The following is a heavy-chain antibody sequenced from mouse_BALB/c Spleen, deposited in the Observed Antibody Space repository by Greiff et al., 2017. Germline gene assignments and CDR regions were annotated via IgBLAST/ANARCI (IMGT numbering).Heavy chain of an antibody. CDR1: GFTFSDYY. D-gene: IGHD2-14*01. Sequence: EVKLMESGGGLVKPGGSLKLSCAASGFTFSDYYMYWVRQTPEKRLEWVATISDGGSYTYYPDSVKGRFTISRDNAKNNLYLQMSSLKSEDTAMYYCAREYEDYDMDYWGQGTSVTVSS. J-gene: IGHJ4*01. CDR2: ISDGGSYT. CDR3: AREYEDYDMDY. V-gene: IGHV5-4*02.